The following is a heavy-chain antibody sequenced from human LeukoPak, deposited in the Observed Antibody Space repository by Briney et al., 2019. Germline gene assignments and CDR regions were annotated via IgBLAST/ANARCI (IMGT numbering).Heavy chain of an antibody. Sequence: GGSLRLSCAASGFTFSSYGMSWVRQAPGKGLEWVSAISGSGGSTYYADSVKGRFTISRDNSKNTLYLQMNSLRAEDTAVYYCAKGNSAGLTYYYYYYYMDVWGKGTTVTISS. CDR1: GFTFSSYG. J-gene: IGHJ6*03. V-gene: IGHV3-23*01. CDR3: AKGNSAGLTYYYYYYYMDV. CDR2: ISGSGGST. D-gene: IGHD3/OR15-3a*01.